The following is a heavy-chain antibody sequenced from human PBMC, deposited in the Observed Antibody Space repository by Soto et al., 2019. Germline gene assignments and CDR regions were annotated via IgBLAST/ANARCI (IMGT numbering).Heavy chain of an antibody. V-gene: IGHV1-46*01. Sequence: ASVKVSCKASGYTFTSYYMHWVRQAPGQGLEWMGIINPSGGSTSYAQKFQGRVTMTRDTSTSTVYMELSSLRSEDTAVYYCARVGYYYDSSGPLDYWGQGTLVTAPQ. J-gene: IGHJ4*02. D-gene: IGHD3-22*01. CDR3: ARVGYYYDSSGPLDY. CDR2: INPSGGST. CDR1: GYTFTSYY.